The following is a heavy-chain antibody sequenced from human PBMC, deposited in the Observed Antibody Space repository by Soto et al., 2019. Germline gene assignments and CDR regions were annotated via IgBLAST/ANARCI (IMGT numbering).Heavy chain of an antibody. Sequence: QVQLVQSGAEVKKPGSSVKVSCKASGGTFSSYTISWVRQAPGQGLEWMGRIIPILGIANYAQKFQGRVTITADKSTSTADMDLSSLRSEDTAVYYCARESGKSHFQINYFDYCGPGTLVTVSS. J-gene: IGHJ4*02. CDR2: IIPILGIA. D-gene: IGHD3-10*01. CDR3: ARESGKSHFQINYFDY. V-gene: IGHV1-69*08. CDR1: GGTFSSYT.